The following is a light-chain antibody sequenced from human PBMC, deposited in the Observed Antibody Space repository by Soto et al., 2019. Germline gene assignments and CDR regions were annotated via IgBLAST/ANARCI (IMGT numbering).Light chain of an antibody. Sequence: DIQMNQSPSSLSASVGDRVTITCRASQRISNYLTWYQQKPGKAPKLLIYAASSLQSGVPSRFSRSGSGTDFTLTISSLQLEDCTTYYFQQTYSSPITFGQGTRLEIK. CDR2: AAS. J-gene: IGKJ5*01. V-gene: IGKV1-39*01. CDR3: QQTYSSPIT. CDR1: QRISNY.